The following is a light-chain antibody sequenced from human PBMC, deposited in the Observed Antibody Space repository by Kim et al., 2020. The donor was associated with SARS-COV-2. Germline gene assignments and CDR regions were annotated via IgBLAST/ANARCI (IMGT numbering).Light chain of an antibody. J-gene: IGKJ2*02. V-gene: IGKV3-15*01. CDR2: GAS. CDR1: QSVSTN. CDR3: QEYNNWSCT. Sequence: SGSPGERATLSCRASQSVSTNLAWYQQKPGQAPRLLIYGASSRATGIPARFSGSGSETEFTLTISSLQSEDFAIYYCQEYNNWSCTFGQGTKLEI.